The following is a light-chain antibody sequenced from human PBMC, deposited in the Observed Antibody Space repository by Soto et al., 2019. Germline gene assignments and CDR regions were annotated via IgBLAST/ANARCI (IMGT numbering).Light chain of an antibody. J-gene: IGLJ2*01. Sequence: QSALTQPASVSGSPGQSITISCTGISSDDGAFDYVSWYQQHPGKAPKLIIYDVTNRPSGVSNRFSGSKSGNTASLTISGLQAEDEADYYCNSYTSTNSLDVFFGGGTKLTVL. CDR1: SSDDGAFDY. CDR3: NSYTSTNSLDVF. V-gene: IGLV2-14*03. CDR2: DVT.